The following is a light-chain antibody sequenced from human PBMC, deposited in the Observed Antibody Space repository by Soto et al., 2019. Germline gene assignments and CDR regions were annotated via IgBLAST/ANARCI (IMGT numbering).Light chain of an antibody. Sequence: EVVFTQSPGTLSLSPGERATLSCRASQSVSSSYLAWYQQKPGQAPRLLIYCASSRATGIPDGFSGSGSGTDFTLTISRLEPEDFAVYYCQQYGSSPPGTFGQGTKVDIK. V-gene: IGKV3-20*01. CDR1: QSVSSSY. CDR3: QQYGSSPPGT. CDR2: CAS. J-gene: IGKJ1*01.